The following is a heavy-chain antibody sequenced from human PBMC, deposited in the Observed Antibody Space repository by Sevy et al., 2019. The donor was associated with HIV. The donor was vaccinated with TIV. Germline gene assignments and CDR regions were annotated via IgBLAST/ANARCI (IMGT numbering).Heavy chain of an antibody. D-gene: IGHD1-26*01. J-gene: IGHJ3*02. CDR1: GFTFSSYW. Sequence: GGSLRLSCAASGFTFSSYWMHWVRQAPGKGLVWVSRINNPGSSTNYADSVKGRFTISRDNAKNTLNLQMNSLRAEDTAMYYCARDTGELLAGDAFDIWGQGTMVTVSS. V-gene: IGHV3-74*01. CDR3: ARDTGELLAGDAFDI. CDR2: INNPGSST.